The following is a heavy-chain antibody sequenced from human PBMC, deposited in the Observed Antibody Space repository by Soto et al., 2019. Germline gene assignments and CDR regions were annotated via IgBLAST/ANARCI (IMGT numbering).Heavy chain of an antibody. V-gene: IGHV3-30-3*01. D-gene: IGHD2-15*01. CDR2: ISYDGNSK. CDR1: GFTFSNYA. J-gene: IGHJ5*01. CDR3: AKDPRYCSGGTCFPEGEHWLDS. Sequence: QVQLVESGGRVVQPGRSLRLSCAASGFTFSNYAMHWVRQAPGKGLEWVAVISYDGNSKFYTDSLKGRFSISRDNSKNTLYLQMNSLRAEDTAVYYCAKDPRYCSGGTCFPEGEHWLDSWGQGTLVTVSS.